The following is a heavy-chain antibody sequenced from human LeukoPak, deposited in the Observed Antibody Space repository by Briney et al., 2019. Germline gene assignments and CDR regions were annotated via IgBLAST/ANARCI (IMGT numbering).Heavy chain of an antibody. CDR1: GFTFSDSR. D-gene: IGHD2-21*01. V-gene: IGHV3-7*04. CDR2: INRDGTEK. Sequence: GGSLRLSCAPSGFTFSDSRMTWVRQAPGKGLQWVANINRDGTEKHFLDSVEGRFTISRDNAKKSLYLLRNSLRPQDTAVYFCVRGDWYFESWGQGTLVTVSS. CDR3: VRGDWYFES. J-gene: IGHJ4*02.